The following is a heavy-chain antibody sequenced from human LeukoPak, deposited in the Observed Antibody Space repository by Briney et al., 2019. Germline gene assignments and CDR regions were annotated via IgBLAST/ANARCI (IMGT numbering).Heavy chain of an antibody. CDR3: ARGPGAYYGSGSFPYYYYYYYMDV. D-gene: IGHD3-10*01. CDR1: GGSISSYY. Sequence: SETLSLTCTVSGGSISSYYWSWIRQPAGKGLEWIGRIYTSGSTNYNPSLKSRVTMSVDTSKNQFSLKLSSVTAADTAVYYCARGPGAYYGSGSFPYYYYYYYMDVWGKGTTVTVSS. V-gene: IGHV4-4*07. J-gene: IGHJ6*03. CDR2: IYTSGST.